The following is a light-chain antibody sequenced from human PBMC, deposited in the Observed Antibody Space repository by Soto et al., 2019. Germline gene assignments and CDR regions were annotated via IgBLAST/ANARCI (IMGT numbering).Light chain of an antibody. CDR3: SSCTTISTYV. CDR2: DVS. Sequence: QSALTQPSSVYGSPGEWITISCTGTSSDIGSYNYVSWYQQYPGKAPKLMIYDVSNRPSGVSNRFSGSKSGNTASLTISGLQAADEADYYCSSCTTISTYVFGTGTKVTVL. CDR1: SSDIGSYNY. J-gene: IGLJ1*01. V-gene: IGLV2-14*01.